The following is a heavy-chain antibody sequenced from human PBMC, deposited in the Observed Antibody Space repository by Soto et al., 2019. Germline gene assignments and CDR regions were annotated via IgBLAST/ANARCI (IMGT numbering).Heavy chain of an antibody. D-gene: IGHD3-22*01. V-gene: IGHV5-51*01. CDR3: ARKDKSGYFNWFDP. J-gene: IGHJ5*02. Sequence: PGESLKMSCGTSGYKFTSYCIALVLQMPGKGLEWMGIIFPSDSDTRYSPSFQGQVTISADRSTSTVFLQWASLKASDTAVYFCARKDKSGYFNWFDPWGQGTLVTVSS. CDR1: GYKFTSYC. CDR2: IFPSDSDT.